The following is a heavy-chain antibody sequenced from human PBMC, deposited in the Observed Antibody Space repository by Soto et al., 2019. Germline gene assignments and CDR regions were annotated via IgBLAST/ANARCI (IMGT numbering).Heavy chain of an antibody. CDR1: GGSISSYY. J-gene: IGHJ4*02. CDR3: ARRHGSGSYGNFDY. D-gene: IGHD3-10*01. Sequence: SETLSLTCTVSGGSISSYYWSWIRQPPGKGLEWIGYIYYSGSTNYNPSLKSRVTISVDTSKNQFSLKLSYVTAADTAVYYCARRHGSGSYGNFDYWGQGTLVTVSS. CDR2: IYYSGST. V-gene: IGHV4-59*08.